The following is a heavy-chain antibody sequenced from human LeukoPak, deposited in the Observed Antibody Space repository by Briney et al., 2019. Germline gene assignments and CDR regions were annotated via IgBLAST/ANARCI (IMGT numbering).Heavy chain of an antibody. CDR2: IGGSGGGT. Sequence: GGSLRLSCAASGFTFSNYAMSWVRQAPGKGLEWVSDIGGSGGGTYYADSVKGRFTISRDSFKNTLYLQMNSLTPEDTALYYCAKYGYSGYGDFDYWGQGTLVTVSS. V-gene: IGHV3-23*01. CDR3: AKYGYSGYGDFDY. J-gene: IGHJ4*02. D-gene: IGHD5-12*01. CDR1: GFTFSNYA.